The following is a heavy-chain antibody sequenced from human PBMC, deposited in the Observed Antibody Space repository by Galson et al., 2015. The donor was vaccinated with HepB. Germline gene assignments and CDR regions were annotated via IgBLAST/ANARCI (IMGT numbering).Heavy chain of an antibody. V-gene: IGHV1-18*01. Sequence: SVKVSCKASGYTFTSYGISWVRQAPGQGLEWMGWISAYNGNTNYAQKLQGRVTMTTDTSTSTAYMELRSLRSDDTAVYYCARVLIPYGDYGGINYWGQGTLVTVSS. D-gene: IGHD4-17*01. CDR2: ISAYNGNT. CDR1: GYTFTSYG. CDR3: ARVLIPYGDYGGINY. J-gene: IGHJ4*02.